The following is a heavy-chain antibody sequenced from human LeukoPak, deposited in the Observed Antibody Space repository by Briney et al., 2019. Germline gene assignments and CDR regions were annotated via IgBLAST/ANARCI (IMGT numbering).Heavy chain of an antibody. CDR3: ARDSFNSGQALGIEGSGWYSAFDI. J-gene: IGHJ3*02. Sequence: GGSLRLSCAASRFTFNSYAMSWVRQAPGKGLEWVANIKQDGSEKYYVDSVKGRFTISRDNAKNSLYLQMNSLRAEDTAVYYCARDSFNSGQALGIEGSGWYSAFDIWGQGTMVTGSS. CDR2: IKQDGSEK. V-gene: IGHV3-7*03. D-gene: IGHD6-19*01. CDR1: RFTFNSYA.